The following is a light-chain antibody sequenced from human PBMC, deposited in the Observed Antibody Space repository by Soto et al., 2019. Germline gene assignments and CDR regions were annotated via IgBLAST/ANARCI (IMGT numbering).Light chain of an antibody. CDR3: QSYDSSLSGYV. V-gene: IGLV1-40*01. CDR2: GNS. Sequence: QSVLTQPPSVSGAPWQRVTISCTGSSSNIGAGYDVHWYQQLPGTAPKLLIYGNSNRPSGVPDRFSGSKSGTSASLAITGLQAEDEADYYCQSYDSSLSGYVFGTGTKVPVL. CDR1: SSNIGAGYD. J-gene: IGLJ1*01.